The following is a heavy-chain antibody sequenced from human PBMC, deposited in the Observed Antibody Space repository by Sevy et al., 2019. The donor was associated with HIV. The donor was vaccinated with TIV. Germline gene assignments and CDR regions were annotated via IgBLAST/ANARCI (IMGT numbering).Heavy chain of an antibody. V-gene: IGHV4-59*01. D-gene: IGHD2-21*02. CDR2: IHYSGST. J-gene: IGHJ3*02. CDR1: GGSINSYY. Sequence: SETLSLTCIVSGGSINSYYWNWIRQPPGKGLEWIGYIHYSGSTIYNPSLNSRVTVSVDTSKNQFSLKLSSVTAADTAVYYCARDPRGRPEYGGNSKGFDIWGQGTMVTVSS. CDR3: ARDPRGRPEYGGNSKGFDI.